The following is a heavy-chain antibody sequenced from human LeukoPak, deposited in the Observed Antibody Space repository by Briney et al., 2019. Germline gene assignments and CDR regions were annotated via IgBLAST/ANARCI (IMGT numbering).Heavy chain of an antibody. Sequence: GASVKVSCKVSGYTLTELSMHWVRQAPGKGLEWMGGFDPEDGETIYAQKFQGRVTMTEDTSTDTAYMELSSLRSEDTAVYYCATDWFGTTGRGSYYYYGMDVWGQGTAVTVSS. V-gene: IGHV1-24*01. CDR3: ATDWFGTTGRGSYYYYGMDV. D-gene: IGHD1-7*01. CDR2: FDPEDGET. CDR1: GYTLTELS. J-gene: IGHJ6*02.